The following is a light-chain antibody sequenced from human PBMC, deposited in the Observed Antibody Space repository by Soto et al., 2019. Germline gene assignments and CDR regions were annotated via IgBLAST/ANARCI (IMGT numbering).Light chain of an antibody. CDR2: KAS. V-gene: IGKV1-5*03. CDR3: QQYNNYPLT. J-gene: IGKJ4*01. CDR1: QSISSW. Sequence: DIQMTQSPSTLSASVGDRVTITCRASQSISSWLAWYQQKPGKAPKLLIYKASSLESGITSRFSGSGSGTEFILTINSLQPADFATYYCQQYNNYPLTFGGGTTVEIK.